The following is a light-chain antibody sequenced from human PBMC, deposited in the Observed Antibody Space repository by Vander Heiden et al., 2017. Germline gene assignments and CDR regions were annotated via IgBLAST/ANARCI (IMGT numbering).Light chain of an antibody. CDR3: QQDYSYPYT. CDR1: QGISSY. CDR2: AAS. V-gene: IGKV1-8*01. Sequence: IRMTQSPSSFSASAGDRVTITCRASQGISSYLAWYQQKPGKAPNLLIYAASTLQSGVPSRFSGSGSGTDFTLTISCLQSEDFATYYCQQDYSYPYTFGQGTKLEIK. J-gene: IGKJ2*01.